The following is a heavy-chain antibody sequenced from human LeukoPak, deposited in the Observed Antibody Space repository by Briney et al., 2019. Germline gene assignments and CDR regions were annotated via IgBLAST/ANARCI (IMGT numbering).Heavy chain of an antibody. CDR3: AKSNGYGLIDI. Sequence: SETLSLNCTVSSGSISTSNYYWGWVRQPPGKALEWIGNIFYSPSLKSRVTISLDTSRNQFSLKLNSVTAADTAVYYCAKSNGYGLIDIWGQGTMVTVSS. J-gene: IGHJ3*02. V-gene: IGHV4-39*07. CDR2: IF. D-gene: IGHD3-10*01. CDR1: SGSISTSNYY.